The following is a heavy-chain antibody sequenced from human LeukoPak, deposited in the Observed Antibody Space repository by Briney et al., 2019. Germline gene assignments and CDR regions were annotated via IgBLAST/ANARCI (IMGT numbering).Heavy chain of an antibody. CDR1: GGSISSGTYF. V-gene: IGHV4-61*02. D-gene: IGHD2-2*02. CDR2: IYTSGST. CDR3: ASEVPASIDYFQH. Sequence: TSETLSLTCTVSGGSISSGTYFWSWIRQPAVKGLEWIVRIYTSGSTNYNPSLKSRVTMSVDTSRNQFSLRLSSVTAADTAVYYCASEVPASIDYFQHWGQGTLVTVSS. J-gene: IGHJ1*01.